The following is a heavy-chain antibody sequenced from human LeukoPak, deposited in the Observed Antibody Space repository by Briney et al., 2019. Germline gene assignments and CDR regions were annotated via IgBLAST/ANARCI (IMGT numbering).Heavy chain of an antibody. CDR3: ARGGVDDYVWGSYRIAHNWFDP. D-gene: IGHD3-16*02. CDR1: GGSFSGYY. V-gene: IGHV4-34*01. Sequence: SETLSLTCAVSGGSFSGYYWSWIRQPPGKGLEWIGEINHSGSTNYNPSLKSRVTISVDTSKNQFSLKLSSVTAADTAVYYCARGGVDDYVWGSYRIAHNWFDPWGQGTLVTVSS. J-gene: IGHJ5*02. CDR2: INHSGST.